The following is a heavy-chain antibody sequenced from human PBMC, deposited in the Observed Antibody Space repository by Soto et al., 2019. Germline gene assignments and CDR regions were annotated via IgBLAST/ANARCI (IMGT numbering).Heavy chain of an antibody. J-gene: IGHJ4*02. CDR3: AKDTSPGVSASSSDY. CDR1: GYTFSSFG. V-gene: IGHV3-30*18. Sequence: QVQLVESGGGVAQPGRSLRLSCAASGYTFSSFGMHWVRQAPGKGLEWVALISYDGSDEYYRDSVKGRFTISRDNSKNTLFLQVNILRPEDTAVYYCAKDTSPGVSASSSDYWGQGALVTVSS. D-gene: IGHD2-2*01. CDR2: ISYDGSDE.